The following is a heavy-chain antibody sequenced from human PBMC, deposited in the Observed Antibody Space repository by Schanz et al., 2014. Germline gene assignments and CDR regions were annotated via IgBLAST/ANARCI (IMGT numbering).Heavy chain of an antibody. CDR2: ISSTSRAT. D-gene: IGHD2-2*01. CDR1: GFTFRSYS. CDR3: AKVAPAATYLDS. V-gene: IGHV3-48*01. Sequence: EVQLVESGGSLVQPGGSLRLSCAASGFTFRSYSMNRVRQAPGKGLEWISYISSTSRATYYADSVKGRFTISRDNSKNTLYLQMDSLRAEDTAVYYCAKVAPAATYLDSWGLGTLVTVSS. J-gene: IGHJ4*02.